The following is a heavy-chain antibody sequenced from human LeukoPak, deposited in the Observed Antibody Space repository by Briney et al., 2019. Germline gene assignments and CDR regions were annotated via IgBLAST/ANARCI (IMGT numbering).Heavy chain of an antibody. J-gene: IGHJ4*02. Sequence: PGRSLRLSCAASGFTFSSYGMHWVRQAPGMGLEWVAVIWYDGSNKYYADSVKGRFTISRDNSKNTLDLQMNSLRAEDTAVYYCARDRSYDFWSGYSTPDYWGQGTLVTVSS. CDR2: IWYDGSNK. CDR1: GFTFSSYG. V-gene: IGHV3-33*01. CDR3: ARDRSYDFWSGYSTPDY. D-gene: IGHD3-3*01.